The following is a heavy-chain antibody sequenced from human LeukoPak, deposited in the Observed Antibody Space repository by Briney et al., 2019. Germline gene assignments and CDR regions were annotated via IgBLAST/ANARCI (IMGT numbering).Heavy chain of an antibody. CDR1: GFTFSSYE. D-gene: IGHD6-13*01. J-gene: IGHJ4*02. CDR2: ISSSGSTL. Sequence: GGSLRLSCAASGFTFSSYEMNWVRQAPGKGLEWVSYISSSGSTLYYADSVKGRFTISRDNSKNTLYLQMNSLRAEDTAVYYCAKDRVPGTAVSNYWGQGTLVTVSS. CDR3: AKDRVPGTAVSNY. V-gene: IGHV3-48*03.